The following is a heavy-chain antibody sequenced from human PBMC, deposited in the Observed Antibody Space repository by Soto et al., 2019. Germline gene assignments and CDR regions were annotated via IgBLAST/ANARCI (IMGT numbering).Heavy chain of an antibody. CDR1: GFTFSDDA. Sequence: QVQLVESGGGVVQPGRSLRLSCVASGFTFSDDAMHWVRQAPGKGLEWVAVIPYDGSYKNYADSVRGRFTISRDNSKNTVYLQMNSLRADATAVYYCARDVGTPLDLWSTSGMDVGGQGTTVTVSS. CDR3: ARDVGTPLDLWSTSGMDV. D-gene: IGHD3-3*01. J-gene: IGHJ6*02. V-gene: IGHV3-30*04. CDR2: IPYDGSYK.